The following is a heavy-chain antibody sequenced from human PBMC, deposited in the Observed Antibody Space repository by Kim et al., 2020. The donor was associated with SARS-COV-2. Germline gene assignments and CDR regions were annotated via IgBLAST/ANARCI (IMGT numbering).Heavy chain of an antibody. CDR3: AREGPYCSGGSCYSPPYFYY. Sequence: GGSLRLSCAASGFTFSSYAMHWVRQAPGKGLEWVAVISYDGSNKYYADSVKGRFTISRDNSKNTLYLQMNSLRAEDTAVYYCAREGPYCSGGSCYSPPYFYYWGQGTLVTVSS. J-gene: IGHJ4*02. CDR1: GFTFSSYA. V-gene: IGHV3-30*04. CDR2: ISYDGSNK. D-gene: IGHD2-15*01.